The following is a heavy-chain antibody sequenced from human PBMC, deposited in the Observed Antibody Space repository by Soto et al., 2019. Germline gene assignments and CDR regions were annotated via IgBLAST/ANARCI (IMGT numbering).Heavy chain of an antibody. Sequence: VASVKVSCKASGYTFTSYDINWVRQATGQGLEWMGWMNPNSGNTGYAQKFQGRVTMTRNTSISTAYLELSSLRPEDTGVDYCARVGYNWNYNCWGQGTLVTVSS. CDR3: ARVGYNWNYNC. V-gene: IGHV1-8*01. CDR2: MNPNSGNT. CDR1: GYTFTSYD. J-gene: IGHJ4*02. D-gene: IGHD1-7*01.